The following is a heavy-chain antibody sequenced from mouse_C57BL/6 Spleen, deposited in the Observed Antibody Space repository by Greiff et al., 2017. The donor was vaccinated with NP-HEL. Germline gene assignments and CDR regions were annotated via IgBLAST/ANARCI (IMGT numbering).Heavy chain of an antibody. D-gene: IGHD1-1*01. CDR3: ALIYFDY. V-gene: IGHV1-82*01. Sequence: QVQLQQSGPELVKPGASVKISCKASGYAFSSSWMNWVKQRPGKGLEWIGRIYPGDGDTNYNGKFKGKATLTADKSSSTAYRQLSSLTSEDSAVYCCALIYFDYWGQGTTLTVSS. J-gene: IGHJ2*01. CDR1: GYAFSSSW. CDR2: IYPGDGDT.